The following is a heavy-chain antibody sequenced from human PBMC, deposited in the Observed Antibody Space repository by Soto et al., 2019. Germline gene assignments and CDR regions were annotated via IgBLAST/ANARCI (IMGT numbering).Heavy chain of an antibody. V-gene: IGHV1-69*06. CDR3: ARRLPAAGTDRYYYYGMDV. J-gene: IGHJ6*02. Sequence: SVKVSCKASGGTFSSYAISWVRQAPGQGLEWMGGIIPIIGTANYAQKFQGRVTITADKSTSTAYMELSSLRSEDTAVYYCARRLPAAGTDRYYYYGMDVWGQGTTVTVSS. CDR2: IIPIIGTA. D-gene: IGHD6-13*01. CDR1: GGTFSSYA.